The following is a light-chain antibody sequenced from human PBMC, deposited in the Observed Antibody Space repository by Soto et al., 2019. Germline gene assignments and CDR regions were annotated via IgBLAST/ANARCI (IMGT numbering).Light chain of an antibody. CDR3: QYYSSSPA. CDR1: QSVSSRY. J-gene: IGKJ1*01. Sequence: EIVLTQSPGTLSLSPGERATLSCRASQSVSSRYLAWYQQKPGQAPRLLIYASSSRATGIPDRFSGSGSGTAFTLTVSGLEPEDFAVYYCQYYSSSPAFGQGTKVEIK. CDR2: ASS. V-gene: IGKV3-20*01.